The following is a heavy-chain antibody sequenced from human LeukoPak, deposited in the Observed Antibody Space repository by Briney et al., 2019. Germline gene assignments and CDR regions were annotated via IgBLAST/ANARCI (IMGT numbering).Heavy chain of an antibody. Sequence: GGSLRLSCAASGFTFSSYDMHWVRQATGKGLEWASAIGTAGDTYYPGSVKGRFTISRENAKNSLYLQMNSLRAGDTAVYYCARGGDDYGDENAFDIWGQGTMVTVSS. V-gene: IGHV3-13*01. J-gene: IGHJ3*02. CDR2: IGTAGDT. D-gene: IGHD4-17*01. CDR3: ARGGDDYGDENAFDI. CDR1: GFTFSSYD.